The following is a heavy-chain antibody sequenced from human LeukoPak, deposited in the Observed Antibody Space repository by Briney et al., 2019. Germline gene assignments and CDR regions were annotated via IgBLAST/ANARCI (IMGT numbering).Heavy chain of an antibody. V-gene: IGHV1-24*01. D-gene: IGHD3-16*02. Sequence: ASVKVSCKVSGYTLTELSMHWVRQAPGKGLEWMGGFDPEDGETIYAQKFQGRVTMTEDTSTDTAYMELSSLRSEDTAVYYCASPGRMITFGGVIVTTSSAFDIWGQGTMVTVSS. J-gene: IGHJ3*02. CDR3: ASPGRMITFGGVIVTTSSAFDI. CDR1: GYTLTELS. CDR2: FDPEDGET.